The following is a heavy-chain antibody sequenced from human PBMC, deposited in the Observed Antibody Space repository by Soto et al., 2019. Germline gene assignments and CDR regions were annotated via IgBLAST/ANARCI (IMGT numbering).Heavy chain of an antibody. CDR2: IWYDGSNK. D-gene: IGHD4-4*01. CDR1: GFTFSSYG. CDR3: ARDKAVRYYYYGMDV. V-gene: IGHV3-33*01. Sequence: GSLRLSCAASGFTFSSYGMHWVRQAPGKGLEWVAVIWYDGSNKYYADSVKGRFTISRDNSKNTLYLQMNSLRAEDTAVYYCARDKAVRYYYYGMDVWGQGTTVTVSS. J-gene: IGHJ6*02.